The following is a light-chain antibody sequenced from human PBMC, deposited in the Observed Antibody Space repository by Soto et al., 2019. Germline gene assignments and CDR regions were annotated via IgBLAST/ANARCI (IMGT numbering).Light chain of an antibody. Sequence: EIVLTQSPGTLSLSPGERATLSCRASQSVSSSYLAWYQQKPGQAPRLLIYGASSRATGIPDRFSGSGSGTDFHLTISRLEPEDIAVYYCQQYGSTLYTFGQGTKLDIK. CDR3: QQYGSTLYT. J-gene: IGKJ2*01. V-gene: IGKV3-20*01. CDR1: QSVSSSY. CDR2: GAS.